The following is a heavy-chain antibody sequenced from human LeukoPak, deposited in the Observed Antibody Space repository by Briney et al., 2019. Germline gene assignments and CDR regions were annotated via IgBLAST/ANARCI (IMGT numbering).Heavy chain of an antibody. V-gene: IGHV3-53*01. CDR2: IASGGTT. CDR3: ARGGDIVGAARSAFDI. D-gene: IGHD1-26*01. J-gene: IGHJ3*02. CDR1: GFTVNSYY. Sequence: GGSLRLSCAASGFTVNSYYMSWVRQAPGRGLEWVSLIASGGTTYYADSVKGRFTISRDSSKNTLYLQMNSLRAEDTAVYYCARGGDIVGAARSAFDIWGQRTLVTVSS.